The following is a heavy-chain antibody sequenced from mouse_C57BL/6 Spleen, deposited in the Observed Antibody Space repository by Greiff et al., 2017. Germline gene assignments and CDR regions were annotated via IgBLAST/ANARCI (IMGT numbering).Heavy chain of an antibody. Sequence: VQLQQSGAELVRPGTSVKVSCKASGYAFTNYLIEWVKQRPGQGLEWIGVINPGSGGTNYNEKFKGKATLTADKSSSTAYMQLSSLTSEDSAVSVCANYYGSSYGAMDYWGQGTSVTVSS. J-gene: IGHJ4*01. CDR3: ANYYGSSYGAMDY. CDR2: INPGSGGT. D-gene: IGHD1-1*01. CDR1: GYAFTNYL. V-gene: IGHV1-54*01.